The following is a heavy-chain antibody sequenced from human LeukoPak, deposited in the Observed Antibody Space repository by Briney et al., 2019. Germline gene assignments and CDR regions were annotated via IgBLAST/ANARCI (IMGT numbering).Heavy chain of an antibody. CDR2: INHSGST. CDR1: GGSFSGYY. D-gene: IGHD5-12*01. Sequence: SETLSLTCAVYGGSFSGYYWSWIRQPPGKGLEWIGEINHSGSTNYNPSLKSRVTISVDTSKNQFSLKLSSVTAADTAVYYCARGRGYSGYDPSWWFDPWGQGTLVTVSS. CDR3: ARGRGYSGYDPSWWFDP. J-gene: IGHJ5*02. V-gene: IGHV4-34*01.